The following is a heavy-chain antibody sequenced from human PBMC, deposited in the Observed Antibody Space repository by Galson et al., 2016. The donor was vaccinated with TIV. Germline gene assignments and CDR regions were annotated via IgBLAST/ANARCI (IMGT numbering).Heavy chain of an antibody. CDR3: ARGRGIYDSSGYFLFDP. V-gene: IGHV1-69*13. J-gene: IGHJ5*02. CDR2: IVPMFGTT. D-gene: IGHD3-22*01. CDR1: GVTFSYFA. Sequence: SVKVSCKASGVTFSYFAFSWVRQAPGQGLEWMGGIVPMFGTTNYAQKSQGRVTISADESTTTAYLELSSLRSEDTAVYYCARGRGIYDSSGYFLFDPWGQGTLVTVSS.